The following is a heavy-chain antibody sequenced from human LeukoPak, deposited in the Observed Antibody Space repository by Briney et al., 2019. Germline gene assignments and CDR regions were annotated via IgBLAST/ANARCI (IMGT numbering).Heavy chain of an antibody. CDR2: ISGSGDNT. D-gene: IGHD6-19*01. CDR3: AKRSGNTTGWFFDF. V-gene: IGHV3-23*01. Sequence: GGSLKLSCAASGFSFSSYAMSWVRQAPGQGLEWVSSISGSGDNTYYAESVKGRFTISRDNSKNTLFLQMNSLRAEDTAVFYCAKRSGNTTGWFFDFWGQGTLVTVSS. CDR1: GFSFSSYA. J-gene: IGHJ4*02.